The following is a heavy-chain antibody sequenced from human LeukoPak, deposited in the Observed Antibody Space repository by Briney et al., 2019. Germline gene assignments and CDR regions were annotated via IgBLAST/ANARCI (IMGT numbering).Heavy chain of an antibody. Sequence: SGGSLRLSCAASGFTFSSYSMNWVRQAPGKGLEWVSSISSSSSYIYYADSVKGRFTNSRDNAKNSLYLQMNSLRAEDTAVYYCARLISSGWYRSYGMGVWGQGTTVTVSS. CDR1: GFTFSSYS. V-gene: IGHV3-21*01. CDR2: ISSSSSYI. CDR3: ARLISSGWYRSYGMGV. D-gene: IGHD6-19*01. J-gene: IGHJ6*02.